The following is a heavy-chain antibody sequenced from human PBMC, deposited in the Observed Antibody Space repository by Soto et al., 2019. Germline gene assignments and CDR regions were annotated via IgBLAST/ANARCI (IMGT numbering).Heavy chain of an antibody. V-gene: IGHV3-30*03. CDR2: ISFDGNTQ. J-gene: IGHJ4*02. CDR1: GFTFSNSG. Sequence: QVQLVESGGGVVQPGRSLRLSCAASGFTFSNSGMHWVRQAPGKGLEWVAVISFDGNTQFYADSVKGRFSISRDNSKNTLYLDMNSLRADDAAVYYXTGQIASGHWGQGTLVTVSS. CDR3: TGQIASGH. D-gene: IGHD2-8*02.